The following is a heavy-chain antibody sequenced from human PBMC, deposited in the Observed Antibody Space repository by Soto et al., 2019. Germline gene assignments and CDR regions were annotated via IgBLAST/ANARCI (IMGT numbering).Heavy chain of an antibody. V-gene: IGHV4-30-4*01. CDR3: ARDRRGYFYLDY. Sequence: SETLSLTCTVSGGSISSGDYYWSWIRQPPGKGLEWIGYIYYSGSTYYNPSLKSRVTIPVDTSKNQFSLKLSSVTAADTAVYYCARDRRGYFYLDYWGQGTLVTVSS. D-gene: IGHD3-22*01. J-gene: IGHJ4*02. CDR2: IYYSGST. CDR1: GGSISSGDYY.